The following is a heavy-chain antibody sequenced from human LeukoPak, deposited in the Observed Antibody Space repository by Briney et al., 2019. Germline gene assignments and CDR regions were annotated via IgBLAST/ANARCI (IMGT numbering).Heavy chain of an antibody. V-gene: IGHV1-2*02. CDR3: AREGSSGY. J-gene: IGHJ4*02. D-gene: IGHD1-26*01. CDR2: ISHNNGAK. Sequence: GASVTVSFTSSAYTFTSSNIHWGRQAPGQGLEWMGWISHNNGAKTYAQKFQGRVIMTRDTFISTAYIELSRLKSDDTAVYFCAREGSSGYWGQGTLVTVSS. CDR1: AYTFTSSN.